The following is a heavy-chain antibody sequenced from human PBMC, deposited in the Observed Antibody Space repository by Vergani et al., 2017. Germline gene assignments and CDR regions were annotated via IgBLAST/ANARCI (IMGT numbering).Heavy chain of an antibody. CDR1: GYSFTRYW. CDR3: ARQEGYNTLSFDY. CDR2: INPEDSDT. D-gene: IGHD5-24*01. Sequence: EVQLVQSGAEVKKSGESLKIFCQGSGYSFTRYWIGWVRHMPGKGLEWMGVINPEDSDTRYSPSFQGQVTISADKSIRTAYLQWSSLKASDTAMYYCARQEGYNTLSFDYWGQGTQVTVSS. V-gene: IGHV5-51*01. J-gene: IGHJ4*02.